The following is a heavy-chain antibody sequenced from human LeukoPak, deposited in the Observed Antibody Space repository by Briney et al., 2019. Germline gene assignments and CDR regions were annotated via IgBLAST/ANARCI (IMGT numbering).Heavy chain of an antibody. V-gene: IGHV4-39*02. CDR1: GGSIGSGTYY. J-gene: IGHJ4*02. Sequence: PETLSLTCSVSGGSIGSGTYYWGWVRQSPGKGLDWIGSVHDNGNTYYNPSLNNRVTISADTSMNQFSLRLSPVTAADTAVYFCVRDTGNFEIDYWGQGTLVTVSS. D-gene: IGHD1-7*01. CDR2: VHDNGNT. CDR3: VRDTGNFEIDY.